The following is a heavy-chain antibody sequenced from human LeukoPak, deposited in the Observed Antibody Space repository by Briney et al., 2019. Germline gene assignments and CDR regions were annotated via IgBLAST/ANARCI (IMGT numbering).Heavy chain of an antibody. CDR2: ISGSGGNT. CDR3: AKGLNFGSWRAVDY. Sequence: GGSLRLSCAAYGFTFNSYAMSWVRQAPGKGLEWVSAISGSGGNTYYADSVKGRFTISRDNSKNTLSLQMNSLRAEDTAVYYSAKGLNFGSWRAVDYWGQGSLVTVSS. V-gene: IGHV3-23*01. J-gene: IGHJ4*02. CDR1: GFTFNSYA. D-gene: IGHD3-10*01.